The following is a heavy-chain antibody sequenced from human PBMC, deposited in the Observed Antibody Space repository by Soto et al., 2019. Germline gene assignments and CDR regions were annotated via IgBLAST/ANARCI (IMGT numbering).Heavy chain of an antibody. V-gene: IGHV3-30*18. CDR1: GFTFSSYG. J-gene: IGHJ6*03. D-gene: IGHD6-6*01. CDR2: ISYDGSNK. CDR3: AKDLEAAHPYYYYYMDV. Sequence: QVQLVESGGGVVQPGRSLRLSCAASGFTFSSYGMHWVRQAPGKGLEWVAVISYDGSNKYYADSVKGRFTNSRDNSKNTLYLQMNSLRAEDTAVYYCAKDLEAAHPYYYYYMDVWGKGTTVTVSS.